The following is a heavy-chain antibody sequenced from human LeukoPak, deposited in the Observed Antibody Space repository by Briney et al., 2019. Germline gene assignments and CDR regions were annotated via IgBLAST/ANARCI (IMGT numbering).Heavy chain of an antibody. V-gene: IGHV1-69*05. CDR3: ARDVYYDSSGYYNY. CDR2: IIPIFGTA. D-gene: IGHD3-22*01. J-gene: IGHJ4*02. Sequence: ASVKVSCKASGGTFSSYAISWARQAPGQGLEWMGGIIPIFGTANYAQKFQGRVTITTDESTSTAYMELSSLRSEDTAVYYCARDVYYDSSGYYNYWGQGTLVTVSS. CDR1: GGTFSSYA.